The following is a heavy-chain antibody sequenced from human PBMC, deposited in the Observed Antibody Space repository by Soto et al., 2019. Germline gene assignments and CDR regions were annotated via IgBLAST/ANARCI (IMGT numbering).Heavy chain of an antibody. CDR1: GGTFSSYT. J-gene: IGHJ6*02. Sequence: QVQLVQSGAEVKKPGSSVKVSCKASGGTFSSYTISWVRQSPGQGLEWRGRIIPILGIANYAQKFQGRVTITADKSTSTAYMELSSLRSEDTAVYYCARDCSGGSCYQYYYYYGLDVWGQGTTVTVSS. CDR3: ARDCSGGSCYQYYYYYGLDV. CDR2: IIPILGIA. V-gene: IGHV1-69*02. D-gene: IGHD2-15*01.